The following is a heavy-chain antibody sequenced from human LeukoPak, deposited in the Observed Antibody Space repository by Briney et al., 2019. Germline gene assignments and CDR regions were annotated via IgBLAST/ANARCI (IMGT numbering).Heavy chain of an antibody. J-gene: IGHJ4*02. CDR2: ISSSSSYI. V-gene: IGHV3-21*01. CDR1: GFTFSSYS. D-gene: IGHD3-10*02. CDR3: ARVQGSWVSGDSGN. Sequence: GSLGLSCAASGFTFSSYSMNWVRQAPGKGLEWVSSISSSSSYIYYADSVKGRFTISRDNAKNSLYLQMNSLRAEDTAVYYCARVQGSWVSGDSGNWGQGTLVTVSS.